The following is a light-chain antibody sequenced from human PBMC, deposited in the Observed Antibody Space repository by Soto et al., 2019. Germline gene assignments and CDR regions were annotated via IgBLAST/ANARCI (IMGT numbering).Light chain of an antibody. J-gene: IGLJ2*01. CDR2: AVT. V-gene: IGLV2-18*02. CDR1: SSDVGSYNR. Sequence: QSALTQPPSVSGSPGQSVTISCTGTSSDVGSYNRVSWYQQPPGTAPKLMMYAVTNPPSGVPDRFSGSKSGNTASLTISGLQTEDEADYYCSSYTISSNLLFGGGTKRTVL. CDR3: SSYTISSNLL.